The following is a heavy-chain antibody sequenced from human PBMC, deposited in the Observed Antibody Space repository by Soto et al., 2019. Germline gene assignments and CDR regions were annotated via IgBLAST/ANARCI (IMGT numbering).Heavy chain of an antibody. J-gene: IGHJ5*02. CDR1: GGSISSYY. Sequence: SETLSLTCTVSGGSISSYYWSWIRQPPGKGLEWIGYIYYSGSTNYNPSLKSRVTISVDTSKNQFSLKLSSVTAADTAVYSCARHNRLHNWFDPWGQGTLVTVSS. CDR2: IYYSGST. D-gene: IGHD4-17*01. V-gene: IGHV4-59*08. CDR3: ARHNRLHNWFDP.